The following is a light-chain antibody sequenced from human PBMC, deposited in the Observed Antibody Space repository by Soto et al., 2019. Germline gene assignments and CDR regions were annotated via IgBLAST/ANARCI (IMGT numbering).Light chain of an antibody. Sequence: DIQMTQSACSLSASLGDRVTITCRASHGIRTYLHWCQQKPGKAPKLLIYAPSSLQSGVPSRFSGSGSETDFTLTISSLQPEDFATYSCQQSYSTTWTFGQGTKVDIK. J-gene: IGKJ1*01. CDR3: QQSYSTTWT. V-gene: IGKV1-39*01. CDR2: APS. CDR1: HGIRTY.